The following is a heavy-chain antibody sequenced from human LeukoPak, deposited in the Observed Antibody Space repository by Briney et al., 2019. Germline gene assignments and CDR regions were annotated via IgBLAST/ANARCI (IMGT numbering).Heavy chain of an antibody. J-gene: IGHJ4*02. D-gene: IGHD6-19*01. Sequence: GESLKVSCKGSGYSFNSYWIGWVRQLPGKGLEWMGIIYLGDSDTRYSPSFQGQVTISADKSISTAYLQWSSLKASDTAMYYCARHPSYTSGWPLDYWGQGTLVTVSS. CDR2: IYLGDSDT. CDR3: ARHPSYTSGWPLDY. CDR1: GYSFNSYW. V-gene: IGHV5-51*01.